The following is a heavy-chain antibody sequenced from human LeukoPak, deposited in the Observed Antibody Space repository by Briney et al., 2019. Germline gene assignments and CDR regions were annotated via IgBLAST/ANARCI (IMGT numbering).Heavy chain of an antibody. D-gene: IGHD3-22*01. Sequence: ASVKVSCKASGGTFSSYGISWVRQAPGQGLEWMGWISAYNGNTNYAQKLQGRVTMTTDTSTSTAYMELRSLRSDDTAVYYCARDLSSRYYDSSGYSDYWGQGTLVTVSS. J-gene: IGHJ4*02. CDR1: GGTFSSYG. CDR3: ARDLSSRYYDSSGYSDY. CDR2: ISAYNGNT. V-gene: IGHV1-18*01.